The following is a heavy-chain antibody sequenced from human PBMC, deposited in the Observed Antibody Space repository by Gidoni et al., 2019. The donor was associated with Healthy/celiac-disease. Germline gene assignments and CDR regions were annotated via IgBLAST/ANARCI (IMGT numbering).Heavy chain of an antibody. V-gene: IGHV4-4*07. Sequence: QVQLQESGPGLVKPSETLSLTCTFSGGPISSYYWSWIRQPAGKGLEWIGRIYTSGSTNYNPSLKSRVTMSVDTSKNQFSLKLSSVTAADTAVYYCASYNWNDEDAFDIWGQGTMVTVSS. J-gene: IGHJ3*02. CDR2: IYTSGST. CDR1: GGPISSYY. D-gene: IGHD1-1*01. CDR3: ASYNWNDEDAFDI.